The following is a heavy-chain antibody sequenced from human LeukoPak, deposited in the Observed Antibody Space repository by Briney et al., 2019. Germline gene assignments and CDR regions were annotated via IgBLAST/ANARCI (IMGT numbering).Heavy chain of an antibody. CDR1: GFTFSSYA. J-gene: IGHJ6*02. V-gene: IGHV3-23*01. D-gene: IGHD3-10*01. CDR3: AKDARGVRLSDV. CDR2: ISGSGGST. Sequence: PGGSLGLPCAASGFTFSSYAMSWVRQAPGKGLEWVSAISGSGGSTYYADSVKGRFTISRDNSKNTLYLQMNSLRAEDTAVYYCAKDARGVRLSDVWGQGTTVTVSS.